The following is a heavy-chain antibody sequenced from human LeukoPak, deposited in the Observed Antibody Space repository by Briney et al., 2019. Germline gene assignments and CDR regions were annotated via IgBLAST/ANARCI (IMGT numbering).Heavy chain of an antibody. CDR2: TYYGSKWSN. J-gene: IGHJ4*02. CDR1: GDSVSSNGVA. Sequence: SETLSLTCVISGDSVSSNGVAWNWVRQSPSRGLEWLGRTYYGSKWSNDYALSVKSRITINPDTFKNQFSLQLNSVTPEDTAVYYCTRGRNSAFDYWGQGTLVTVSS. CDR3: TRGRNSAFDY. V-gene: IGHV6-1*01. D-gene: IGHD1-14*01.